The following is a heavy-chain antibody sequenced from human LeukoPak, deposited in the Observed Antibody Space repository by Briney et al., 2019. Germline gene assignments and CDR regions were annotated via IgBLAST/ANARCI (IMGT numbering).Heavy chain of an antibody. CDR2: INPNSGGT. V-gene: IGHV1-2*02. J-gene: IGHJ3*02. D-gene: IGHD5-18*01. CDR3: ARGGYSYGFRFAFDI. CDR1: GYTFTVYY. Sequence: ASVKVSCKASGYTFTVYYIHWVRQAPGQGLEWMGWINPNSGGTNYAQKFQGRVTITRDTSISTAYMELSRLRSDDTAVYYCARGGYSYGFRFAFDIWGQGTMVTVSS.